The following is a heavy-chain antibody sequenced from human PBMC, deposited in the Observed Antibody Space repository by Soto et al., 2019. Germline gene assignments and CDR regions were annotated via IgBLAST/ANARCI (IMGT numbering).Heavy chain of an antibody. CDR3: AKLRVLLWFGEFPWWFDP. D-gene: IGHD3-10*01. J-gene: IGHJ5*02. CDR2: ISGSGGST. CDR1: GFTFSSYA. V-gene: IGHV3-23*01. Sequence: GGSLRLSCAASGFTFSSYAMSWVRQAPGKGLEWVSAISGSGGSTYYADSVKGRFTISRDNSKNTLYLQMNSLRAEDTAVYYCAKLRVLLWFGEFPWWFDPWGQGTLVTVSS.